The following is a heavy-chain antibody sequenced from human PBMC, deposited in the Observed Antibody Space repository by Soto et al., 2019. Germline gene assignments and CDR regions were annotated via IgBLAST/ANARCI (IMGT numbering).Heavy chain of an antibody. CDR3: ARGPPAAGEYYYYYYYMDV. Sequence: GGSLRLSCAASGFTFSSYWMSWVRQAPGKGLEWVANIKQDGSEKYYVDSVKGRFTISRDNAKNSLYLQMNSLRAEDTAVYYCARGPPAAGEYYYYYYYMDVWGKGTTVTVSS. CDR2: IKQDGSEK. CDR1: GFTFSSYW. V-gene: IGHV3-7*01. J-gene: IGHJ6*03. D-gene: IGHD6-25*01.